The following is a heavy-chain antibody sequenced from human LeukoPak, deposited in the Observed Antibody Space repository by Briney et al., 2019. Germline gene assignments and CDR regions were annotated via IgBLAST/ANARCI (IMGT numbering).Heavy chain of an antibody. D-gene: IGHD3-10*01. CDR2: ISSGSNYI. CDR3: ARDGWPGSSYYRPFDY. J-gene: IGHJ4*02. Sequence: GGSLRLSCAASGFSFSSYSINWIRQTPGKGLEWVSSISSGSNYIYYADSVKGRFIISRDNAENSLHLQMNSLRVEDTAVYYCARDGWPGSSYYRPFDYWGQGTLVTVSS. V-gene: IGHV3-21*01. CDR1: GFSFSSYS.